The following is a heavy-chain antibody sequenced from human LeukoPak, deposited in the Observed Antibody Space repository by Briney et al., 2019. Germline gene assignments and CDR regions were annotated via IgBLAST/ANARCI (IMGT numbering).Heavy chain of an antibody. CDR2: ISYDGSNK. CDR1: GFTFSSYA. CDR3: ARDGRYCSGGSCYHNWFDP. V-gene: IGHV3-30-3*01. Sequence: GGSLRLSCAASGFTFSSYAMHWVRQAPGKGLEWVAVISYDGSNKYYADSVKGRFTISRDNSKNTLYLQMNSLRAEDTAVYCCARDGRYCSGGSCYHNWFDPWGQGTLVTVSS. D-gene: IGHD2-15*01. J-gene: IGHJ5*02.